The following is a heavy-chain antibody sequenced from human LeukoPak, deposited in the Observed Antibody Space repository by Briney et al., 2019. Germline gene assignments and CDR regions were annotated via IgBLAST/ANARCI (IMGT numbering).Heavy chain of an antibody. CDR2: VYYSGST. D-gene: IGHD2-21*02. CDR3: ARLPGVVVTASKYFDL. V-gene: IGHV4-39*07. Sequence: SETLSLTCSVSGGSISSRSYFWGWIRQPPGKGLEWIGTVYYSGSTYYSPSLKSRVTISVDTSRNQFSLNLSSVTAADTAVYYCARLPGVVVTASKYFDLWGRGTLVTVSS. J-gene: IGHJ2*01. CDR1: GGSISSRSYF.